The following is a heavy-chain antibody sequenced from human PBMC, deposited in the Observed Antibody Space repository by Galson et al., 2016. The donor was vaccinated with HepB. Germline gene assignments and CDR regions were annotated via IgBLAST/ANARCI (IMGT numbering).Heavy chain of an antibody. Sequence: SLRLSCAASGFSFSTYNMNWVRQAPGKGLEWVSYISSSSSTIYYADSVKGRFTISRDNAKNSLYLQINSLRAEDTAVYYCAGLLVPAASYYPYYGMDVWGQGTTVTVSS. CDR2: ISSSSSTI. J-gene: IGHJ6*02. D-gene: IGHD2-2*01. CDR1: GFSFSTYN. CDR3: AGLLVPAASYYPYYGMDV. V-gene: IGHV3-48*01.